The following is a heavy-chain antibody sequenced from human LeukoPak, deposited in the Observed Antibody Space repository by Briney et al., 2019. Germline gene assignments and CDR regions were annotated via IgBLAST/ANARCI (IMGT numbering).Heavy chain of an antibody. CDR1: GFTLSSYA. V-gene: IGHV3-23*01. CDR3: ASLHYYGSGAYYLSY. CDR2: ICDSGATT. J-gene: IGHJ4*02. D-gene: IGHD3-10*01. Sequence: GGSLRLSCAASGFTLSSYAMTWVREAPGKGLEWVSDICDSGATTYYADSVRGGFTISRDNSKNTLYLQMSSLRAEDTAVYFCASLHYYGSGAYYLSYWGQGTLVTVSS.